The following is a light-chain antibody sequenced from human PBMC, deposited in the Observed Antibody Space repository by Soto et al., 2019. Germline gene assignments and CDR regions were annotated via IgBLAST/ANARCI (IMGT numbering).Light chain of an antibody. J-gene: IGKJ1*01. CDR1: QSVRDT. CDR2: RAS. V-gene: IGKV3-15*01. Sequence: EILLTQSPATLAVSPGEGATLSCRASQSVRDTLAWYQQKPGQAPRLLIYRASTRATGVPARFSGSGSGTEFTLTISSLEPEDFAVYYCQHYGSAGTFGQGTKVDIK. CDR3: QHYGSAGT.